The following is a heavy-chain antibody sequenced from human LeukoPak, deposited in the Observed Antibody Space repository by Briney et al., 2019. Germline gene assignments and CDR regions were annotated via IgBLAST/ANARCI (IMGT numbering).Heavy chain of an antibody. J-gene: IGHJ6*04. CDR3: ARERYYYGSGSYYRMTLDV. D-gene: IGHD3-10*01. V-gene: IGHV3-9*01. CDR2: ISWNSGSI. Sequence: GGSLRLSCAASGFTFDDYAMHWVRQAPGKGLEWVSGISWNSGSIGYADSVKGRFTISRDNAKNSLYLQMNSLRAEDTAVYYCARERYYYGSGSYYRMTLDVWGKGTTVTVSS. CDR1: GFTFDDYA.